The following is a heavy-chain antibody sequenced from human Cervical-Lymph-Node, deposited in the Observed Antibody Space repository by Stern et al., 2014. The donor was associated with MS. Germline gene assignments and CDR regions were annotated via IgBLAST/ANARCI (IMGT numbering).Heavy chain of an antibody. J-gene: IGHJ2*01. D-gene: IGHD4/OR15-4a*01. CDR3: ARGYGARTYFDL. V-gene: IGHV4-61*01. Sequence: QLQLQESGPGLVKPSETLSLACNVSGDSITSSSNYWTWIRQPPGKGLEWIGYISYSGSTNYNPALKGRLTISVDTSNNQFSLRLTSVTTADTAMYYCARGYGARTYFDLWGRGTLVTVSS. CDR2: ISYSGST. CDR1: GDSITSSSNY.